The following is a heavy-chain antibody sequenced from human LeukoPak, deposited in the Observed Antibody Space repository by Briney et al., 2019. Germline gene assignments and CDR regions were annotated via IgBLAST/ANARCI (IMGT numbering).Heavy chain of an antibody. CDR1: GFTLSDYY. CDR2: MSSRGYPT. V-gene: IGHV3-11*01. CDR3: ARVGIALTSPFDY. Sequence: PGGSLRLSCLASGFTLSDYYMSWVRQAPGKGLEWISYMSSRGYPTYYAESVKGRFTISRDNAKNTPYLQMHNLRTDDTAVYFCARVGIALTSPFDYWGLGTLVAVSS. J-gene: IGHJ4*02. D-gene: IGHD1-1*01.